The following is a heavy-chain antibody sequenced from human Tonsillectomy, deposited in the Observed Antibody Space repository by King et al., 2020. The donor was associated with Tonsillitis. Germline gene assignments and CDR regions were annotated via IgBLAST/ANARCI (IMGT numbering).Heavy chain of an antibody. CDR1: GFTFSSHA. CDR3: AKDSQLLSHNWFDP. J-gene: IGHJ5*02. V-gene: IGHV3-23*03. D-gene: IGHD2-2*01. Sequence: EVQLVESGGGLVQPGGSLRLSCAASGFTFSSHAMSWVRQAPGKGLEWVSVIYSDDSSTYYADSVKGRFTISRDNSKNTLYLRMNSLSAEDTAVYYCAKDSQLLSHNWFDPWGQGTLVTVSS. CDR2: IYSDDSST.